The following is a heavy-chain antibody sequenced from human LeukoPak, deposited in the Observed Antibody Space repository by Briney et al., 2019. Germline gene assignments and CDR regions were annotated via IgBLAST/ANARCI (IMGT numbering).Heavy chain of an antibody. Sequence: AGGSLRLSCVASGFSFSTYWMHWVRQAPGKGLMWVSRIKNDGSVTSYADSVKGRFTISRDNAKNTLYLQMNSLRADDTAVYYCARSPNCGGDCFWGQGTLVTVSS. CDR2: IKNDGSVT. V-gene: IGHV3-74*01. CDR1: GFSFSTYW. CDR3: ARSPNCGGDCF. J-gene: IGHJ4*02. D-gene: IGHD2-21*02.